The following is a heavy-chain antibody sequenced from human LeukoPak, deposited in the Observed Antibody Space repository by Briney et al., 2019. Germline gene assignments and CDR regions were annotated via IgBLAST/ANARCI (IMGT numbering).Heavy chain of an antibody. CDR3: AKNMTRRAFDV. J-gene: IGHJ3*01. V-gene: IGHV4-38-2*02. Sequence: SETLSLTCTVSGYSITSENYWAWIRPTPGKGLEWIGTIYHSGSTYYNPSLKSRVTLSVDRSKNQFSLNMNSVTAADTAMYYCAKNMTRRAFDVWGQGTMVTVSS. D-gene: IGHD1/OR15-1a*01. CDR2: IYHSGST. CDR1: GYSITSENY.